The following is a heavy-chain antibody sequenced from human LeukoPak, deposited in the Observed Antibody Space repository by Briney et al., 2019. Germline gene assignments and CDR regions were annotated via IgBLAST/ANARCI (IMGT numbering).Heavy chain of an antibody. J-gene: IGHJ6*03. Sequence: PGGSLRLSCAASGFTFSSYGMHWVRQAPGTGLEWVAVISYDGSNKYYADSVKGRFTISRDNSRNTLYLQMNSLRADDTAVYVCATPVPHGSDPSLYYYYMDVWGKGPTVTIAS. V-gene: IGHV3-30*03. CDR2: ISYDGSNK. D-gene: IGHD3-10*01. CDR3: ATPVPHGSDPSLYYYYMDV. CDR1: GFTFSSYG.